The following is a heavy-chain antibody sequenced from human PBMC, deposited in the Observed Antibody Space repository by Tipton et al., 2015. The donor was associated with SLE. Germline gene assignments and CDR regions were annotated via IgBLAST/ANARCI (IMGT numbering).Heavy chain of an antibody. CDR3: AGRPGTRGEFDY. V-gene: IGHV4-39*01. CDR2: IYYSGST. Sequence: TLSLTCTVSGGSISSSSYYWGWIRQPPGKGLEWIGSIYYSGSTYYNPSLKSRVTISVDTSKNQFSRKLSSVTAADTAVYYCAGRPGTRGEFDYWGQGTLVTVSS. CDR1: GGSISSSSYY. J-gene: IGHJ4*02. D-gene: IGHD1-14*01.